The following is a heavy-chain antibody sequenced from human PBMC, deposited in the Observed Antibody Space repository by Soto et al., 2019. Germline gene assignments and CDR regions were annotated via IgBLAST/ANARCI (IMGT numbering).Heavy chain of an antibody. V-gene: IGHV4-31*02. Sequence: WTWIRQHPGEGLEWIGYIYYSGITYYNPSLKSRVTISVDTSKNQFSLKLSSVTAADTAVYYCAREPLDWGQGTLVTVSS. CDR3: AREPLD. CDR2: IYYSGIT. J-gene: IGHJ4*02.